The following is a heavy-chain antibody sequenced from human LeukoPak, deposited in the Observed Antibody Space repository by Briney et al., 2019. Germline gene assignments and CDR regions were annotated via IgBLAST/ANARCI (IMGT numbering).Heavy chain of an antibody. J-gene: IGHJ6*02. CDR2: IYTSGST. D-gene: IGHD6-25*01. CDR1: GGSISSYY. Sequence: SETLSLTCTVSGGSISSYYWSWIRQPAGKGLEWVGRIYTSGSTNYNPSLKSRVTMSVDTSKNQFSLKLSSVTAADTAVYYCARDPILYSSGWYGMDVWGQGTTVTVSS. V-gene: IGHV4-4*07. CDR3: ARDPILYSSGWYGMDV.